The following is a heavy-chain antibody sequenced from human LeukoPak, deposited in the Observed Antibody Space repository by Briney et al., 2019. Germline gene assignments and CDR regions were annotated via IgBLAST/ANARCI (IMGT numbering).Heavy chain of an antibody. CDR1: GGSISSGSYY. CDR2: IYTSGST. CDR3: AREDMGYYYDSSGYWRY. J-gene: IGHJ4*02. V-gene: IGHV4-61*02. D-gene: IGHD3-22*01. Sequence: SQTLSLTCTVSGGSISSGSYYWSWIRQPAGKGLEWIGRIYTSGSTNYNPSLKSRVTISVDTSKNQFSLKLSSVTAADTAVYYCAREDMGYYYDSSGYWRYWGQGTLVTVSS.